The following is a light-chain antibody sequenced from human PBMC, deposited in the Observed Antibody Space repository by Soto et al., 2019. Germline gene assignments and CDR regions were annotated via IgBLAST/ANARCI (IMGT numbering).Light chain of an antibody. CDR2: RAS. CDR1: QSISVW. J-gene: IGKJ2*01. V-gene: IGKV1-5*03. Sequence: DIQMTQSPTTLSASVGDRVTITCRASQSISVWLAWYQQKPGRAPKLLIFRASSLESGVPSRFSGSGYGTEFTLTISSLQPDDFATYYCQDYESYSFGQGTKLEFK. CDR3: QDYESYS.